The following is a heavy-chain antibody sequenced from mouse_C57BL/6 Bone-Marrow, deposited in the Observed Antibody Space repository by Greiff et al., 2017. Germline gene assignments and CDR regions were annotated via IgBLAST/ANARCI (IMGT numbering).Heavy chain of an antibody. Sequence: VQLQQSGAELVRPGASVKLSCTASGFNIKDDYMHWVKQRPEQGLEWIGWIDPENGDTEYASKFQGKATITADTSSNTAYLQLSSLTSEDSAVYYCARSGPTGRFAYWGQGTLVTVSA. CDR2: IDPENGDT. V-gene: IGHV14-4*01. J-gene: IGHJ3*01. CDR1: GFNIKDDY. CDR3: ARSGPTGRFAY. D-gene: IGHD4-1*02.